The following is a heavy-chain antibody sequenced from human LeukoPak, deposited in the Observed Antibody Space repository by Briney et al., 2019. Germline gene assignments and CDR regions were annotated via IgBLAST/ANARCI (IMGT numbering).Heavy chain of an antibody. Sequence: ASVKVSCKASGYTFTSYAMHWVRQAPGQRLEWMGWINASNGNTKYSQEFQGRVTITRDTSASTAYMELSSLRSEDTAVYYCAREEVVKGAFDIWGQGTMVTVSS. D-gene: IGHD3-22*01. CDR1: GYTFTSYA. V-gene: IGHV1-3*01. CDR3: AREEVVKGAFDI. CDR2: INASNGNT. J-gene: IGHJ3*02.